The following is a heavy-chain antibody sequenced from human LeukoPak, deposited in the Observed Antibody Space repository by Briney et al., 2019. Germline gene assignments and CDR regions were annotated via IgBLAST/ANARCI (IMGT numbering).Heavy chain of an antibody. V-gene: IGHV3-7*03. Sequence: GGSLRLSCVASGFTFHTYWMSWVRQAPGKGLEWVANIKQDGSEKYYVDSVKGRFTISRDNAENSLYLQMNSLRAEDTAVYYCAREGVHCSGRSCLKAYWGQGTQVTVSS. CDR3: AREGVHCSGRSCLKAY. CDR1: GFTFHTYW. J-gene: IGHJ4*02. CDR2: IKQDGSEK. D-gene: IGHD2-15*01.